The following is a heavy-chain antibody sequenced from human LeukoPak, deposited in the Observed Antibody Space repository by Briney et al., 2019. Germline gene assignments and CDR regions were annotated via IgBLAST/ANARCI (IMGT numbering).Heavy chain of an antibody. CDR2: IRKDGSDI. CDR3: ARCKQPVMAPDY. J-gene: IGHJ4*02. D-gene: IGHD6-13*01. V-gene: IGHV3-7*01. CDR1: GFTFSTYW. Sequence: PGGSLRLSCAASGFTFSTYWMSWVRQAPGKGLEWVANIRKDGSDIHYVDSVKGRFTISRDNAKNSLYLQMNSLRAEDTAVYYCARCKQPVMAPDYWGQGTLVTVSS.